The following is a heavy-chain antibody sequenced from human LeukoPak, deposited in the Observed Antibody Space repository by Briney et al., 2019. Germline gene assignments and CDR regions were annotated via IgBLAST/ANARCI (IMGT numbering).Heavy chain of an antibody. Sequence: GGSLRLSSSTSGFTFSTYWMNWVRQAPGKGLEWVANVKQDGSEKYYVDSVKGRFIISRDNAKNSLYLQMNSLRVEDTAVYYCAGGSGWISDSWGQGTLVTVSS. V-gene: IGHV3-7*01. D-gene: IGHD6-19*01. CDR1: GFTFSTYW. CDR3: AGGSGWISDS. J-gene: IGHJ4*02. CDR2: VKQDGSEK.